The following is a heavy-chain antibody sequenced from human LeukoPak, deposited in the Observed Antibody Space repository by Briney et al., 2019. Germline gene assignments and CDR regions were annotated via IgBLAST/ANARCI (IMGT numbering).Heavy chain of an antibody. V-gene: IGHV1-69*13. J-gene: IGHJ5*02. CDR2: IIPIFGTA. Sequence: SVRVSCKASGGTFSSYAISWVRQAPGQGLEWMGGIIPIFGTANYAQKFQGRVTITADESTSTAYMELSSLRSEDTAVYYCARGYYDILTGRYNWFDPWGQGTLVTVSS. D-gene: IGHD3-9*01. CDR3: ARGYYDILTGRYNWFDP. CDR1: GGTFSSYA.